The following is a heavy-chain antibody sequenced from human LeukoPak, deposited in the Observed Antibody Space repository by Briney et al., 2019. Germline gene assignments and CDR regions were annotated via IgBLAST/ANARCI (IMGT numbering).Heavy chain of an antibody. CDR1: SFTLSTYA. CDR3: AKAPVTSCRGAYCYPFDS. D-gene: IGHD2-21*01. CDR2: TSSSDAGT. Sequence: QTGGSLRLSCAASSFTLSTYAMSWVRQTPGKGLEWVAATSSSDAGTYHADSVRGRFTISRGNSKNTLYLQMNSLRAEDAAVYFCAKAPVTSCRGAYCYPFDSWGQGTLVTVSS. J-gene: IGHJ4*02. V-gene: IGHV3-23*01.